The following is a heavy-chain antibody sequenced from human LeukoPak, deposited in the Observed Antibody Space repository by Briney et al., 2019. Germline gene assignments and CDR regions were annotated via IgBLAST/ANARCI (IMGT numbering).Heavy chain of an antibody. Sequence: GGSLRLSCAASGFTFSSYEMNWVRQAPGKGLEWVSYISSSGSTIYYADSVKGRFTISRDNAKNSLYLQMNSLRAEDTAVYYCARFGDRGFDPWGQGTLVTVSS. CDR1: GFTFSSYE. CDR3: ARFGDRGFDP. D-gene: IGHD3-16*01. CDR2: ISSSGSTI. J-gene: IGHJ5*02. V-gene: IGHV3-48*03.